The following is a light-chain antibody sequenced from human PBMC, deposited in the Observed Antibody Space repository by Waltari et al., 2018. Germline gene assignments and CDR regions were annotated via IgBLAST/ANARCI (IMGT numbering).Light chain of an antibody. J-gene: IGKJ1*01. CDR3: QNHERLPAT. V-gene: IGKV3-20*01. CDR1: QSVSKY. CDR2: AAS. Sequence: EIVLTQSPGTLSLSPGARANLSCRASQSVSKYLAWYQQRPGQAPRLLIYAASTRATGIPDRFSGSGSGTDCSLTISRLEPEDFAVYYCQNHERLPATFGQGTKVEIK.